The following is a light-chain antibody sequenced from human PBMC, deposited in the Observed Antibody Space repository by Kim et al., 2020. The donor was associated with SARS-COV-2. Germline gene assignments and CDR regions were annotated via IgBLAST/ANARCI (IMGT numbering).Light chain of an antibody. V-gene: IGKV3-15*01. J-gene: IGKJ5*01. CDR3: QQYHLWPIT. Sequence: PGDRATPSCRASQSVSSNLAWYQQNPGQAPRLLISDASTRATGIPARFSGSGSGTEFTLTISSLQSEDFAVYYCQQYHLWPITFGQGTRLEIK. CDR2: DAS. CDR1: QSVSSN.